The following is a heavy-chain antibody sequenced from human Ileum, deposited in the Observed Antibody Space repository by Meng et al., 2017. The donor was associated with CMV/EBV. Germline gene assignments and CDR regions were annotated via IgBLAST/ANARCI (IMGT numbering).Heavy chain of an antibody. D-gene: IGHD1-1*01. J-gene: IGHJ4*02. Sequence: QGELVLVGAEVKKPGASVKVSCKASGYTFTGYYMHWVRQAPGQGLEWMGWINPNSGGTNYAQKFQGRVTMTRDTSISTAYMELTSLRSDDTAMYYCARDHYNVRYEGIFDQWGQGTLVTVSS. CDR3: ARDHYNVRYEGIFDQ. CDR1: GYTFTGYY. CDR2: INPNSGGT. V-gene: IGHV1-2*02.